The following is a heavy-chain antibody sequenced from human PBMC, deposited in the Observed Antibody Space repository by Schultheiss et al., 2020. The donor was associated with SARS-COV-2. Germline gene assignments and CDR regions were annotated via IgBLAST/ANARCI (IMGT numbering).Heavy chain of an antibody. CDR1: GFTFSSYS. Sequence: GGSLRLSCAASGFTFSSYSMNWVRQAPGKGLEWVSAISGSGGSTYYADSVKGRFTISRDNSKNTLYLQMNSLRAEDTAVYYCAKGTEYYYDSSGYYGYWGQGTLVTV. CDR2: ISGSGGST. CDR3: AKGTEYYYDSSGYYGY. J-gene: IGHJ4*02. V-gene: IGHV3-23*01. D-gene: IGHD3-22*01.